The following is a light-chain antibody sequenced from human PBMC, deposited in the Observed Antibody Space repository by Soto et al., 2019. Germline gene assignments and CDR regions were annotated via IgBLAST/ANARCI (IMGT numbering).Light chain of an antibody. CDR3: HQYNGWPPWT. Sequence: EIVLTPSPGTPSLSPGERATLSCRASQSVSSSYLAWFQQKPGQAPRLLIYGASTRTTGIPARFGGSGSGTEFTLTISSLQSEDSAVYYCHQYNGWPPWTFGQGTKVDIK. J-gene: IGKJ1*01. V-gene: IGKV3-15*01. CDR2: GAS. CDR1: QSVSSSY.